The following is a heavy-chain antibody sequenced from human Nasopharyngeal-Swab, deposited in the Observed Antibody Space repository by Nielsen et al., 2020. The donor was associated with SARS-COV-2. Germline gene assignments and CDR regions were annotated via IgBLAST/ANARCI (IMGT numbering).Heavy chain of an antibody. J-gene: IGHJ4*02. D-gene: IGHD3-22*01. CDR2: INPNTGGT. Sequence: ASVKVSCKASGYTFTDHYIQWVRQAPGQGLEWMGRINPNTGGTNYAQNFQGRVTLTRDMSISTAYMELNRLRSGDTAVYFCARDNYYNSSGYYSPDYWGQGTLVTASS. CDR3: ARDNYYNSSGYYSPDY. V-gene: IGHV1-2*06. CDR1: GYTFTDHY.